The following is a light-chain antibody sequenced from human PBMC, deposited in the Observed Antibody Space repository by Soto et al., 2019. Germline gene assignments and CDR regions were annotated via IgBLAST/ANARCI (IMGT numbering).Light chain of an antibody. V-gene: IGKV1-33*01. CDR3: QQYDSLPYT. CDR1: EDITNY. CDR2: DAS. J-gene: IGKJ2*01. Sequence: DIQMTQSPSSLSASVGDRVTITCQASEDITNYLNWYQQKPGKVPKLLIYDASNLEVGVPSRFSGSGSGTDFTFTISSLQPADIATYYCQQYDSLPYTFGQGTKLEIK.